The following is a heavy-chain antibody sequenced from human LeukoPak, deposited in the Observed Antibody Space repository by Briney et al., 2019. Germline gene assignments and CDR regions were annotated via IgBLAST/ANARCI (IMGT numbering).Heavy chain of an antibody. CDR1: GYTFTSYG. Sequence: ASVKVSCKASGYTFTSYGISWVRQAPGQGLEWMGWISAYNGNTNCAQKLQGRGTMTTDTSTGTAYMELRSLRSDDTAVYYCARDTFWSGPNWFDPWGQGTLVTVSS. D-gene: IGHD3-3*01. CDR3: ARDTFWSGPNWFDP. V-gene: IGHV1-18*01. CDR2: ISAYNGNT. J-gene: IGHJ5*02.